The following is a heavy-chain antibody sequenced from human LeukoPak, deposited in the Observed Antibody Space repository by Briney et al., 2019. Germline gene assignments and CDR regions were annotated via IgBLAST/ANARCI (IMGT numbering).Heavy chain of an antibody. CDR3: ARRLSSSWGFDY. CDR1: GFTVSGNY. V-gene: IGHV3-66*04. D-gene: IGHD6-13*01. Sequence: PGGSLRLSCAVSGFTVSGNYMSWVRQAPGKGLEWVSVIYSGGNTYYAESVKGRFTISRDNSKNTLYLQMNSLRAEDTAVYYCARRLSSSWGFDYWGQGTLVTVSS. CDR2: IYSGGNT. J-gene: IGHJ4*02.